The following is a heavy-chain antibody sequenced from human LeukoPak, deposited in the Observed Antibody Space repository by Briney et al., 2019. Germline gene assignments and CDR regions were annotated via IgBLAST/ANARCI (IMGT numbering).Heavy chain of an antibody. D-gene: IGHD6-13*01. Sequence: PSETLSLTCTVSGGSISSYYWSWIRQPAGKGLEWIGRIYTSGSTNYNPSLKSRVTMSVDTSKNQFSLKLSSVTAADTAVYYCARDERAAAGSLSVWFDPWGQGTLVTVSS. CDR1: GGSISSYY. V-gene: IGHV4-4*07. J-gene: IGHJ5*02. CDR2: IYTSGST. CDR3: ARDERAAAGSLSVWFDP.